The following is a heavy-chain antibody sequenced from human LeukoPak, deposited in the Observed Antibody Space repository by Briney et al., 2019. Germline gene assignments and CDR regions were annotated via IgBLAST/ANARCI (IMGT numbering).Heavy chain of an antibody. J-gene: IGHJ5*02. CDR1: GYTFTSYA. Sequence: ASVKVSCKASGYTFTSYAMNWVRQAPGQGLERMGWISAYNGNTNYAQKLQGRVTMTTDTSTSTAYMELRNLRSDDTAVYYCARGIAAAGTVTFGPWGQGTLVTVSS. V-gene: IGHV1-18*01. D-gene: IGHD6-13*01. CDR2: ISAYNGNT. CDR3: ARGIAAAGTVTFGP.